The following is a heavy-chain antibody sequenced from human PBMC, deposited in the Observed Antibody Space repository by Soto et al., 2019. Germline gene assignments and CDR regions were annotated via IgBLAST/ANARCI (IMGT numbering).Heavy chain of an antibody. D-gene: IGHD6-19*01. Sequence: PSETLSLTCTVSGGSISSYYWSWIRQPPGKGLEWIGYIYYSGSTNYNPSLKSRVTISVDTSKNQFSLKLSSVTAADTAVYYCAGRGIAVAGQDHWGQGTLVTVSS. CDR3: AGRGIAVAGQDH. V-gene: IGHV4-59*01. CDR1: GGSISSYY. CDR2: IYYSGST. J-gene: IGHJ4*02.